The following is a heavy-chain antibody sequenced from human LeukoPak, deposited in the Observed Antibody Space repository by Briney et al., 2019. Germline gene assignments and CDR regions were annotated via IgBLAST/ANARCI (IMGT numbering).Heavy chain of an antibody. D-gene: IGHD1-26*01. CDR1: GYTFTSYD. Sequence: ASVKVSCKASGYTFTSYDINWVRQATGQGLEWMGWMNPNSGNTGYAQKFQGRVTMTRNTSISTAYMELSSLRSEDTAVYYCARKSIVGAAYYYYGMDVWAKGPRSPSP. CDR2: MNPNSGNT. J-gene: IGHJ6*02. V-gene: IGHV1-8*01. CDR3: ARKSIVGAAYYYYGMDV.